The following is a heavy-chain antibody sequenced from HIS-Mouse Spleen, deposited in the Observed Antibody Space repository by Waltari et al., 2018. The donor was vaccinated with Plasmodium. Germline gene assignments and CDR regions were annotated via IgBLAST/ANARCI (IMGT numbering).Heavy chain of an antibody. CDR3: ARGSAGDAFDI. CDR2: ISSYNGNT. CDR1: GYTFTRYG. V-gene: IGHV1-18*01. D-gene: IGHD6-19*01. J-gene: IGHJ3*02. Sequence: QVQLVQSGAEVKKPGASVKVSCKASGYTFTRYGIRWLRQAPGQGLDWMGWISSYNGNTNDAQKLKGRVTMTTDTSTSTAYMELRSLRSDDTAVYYCARGSAGDAFDIWGQGTMVTVSS.